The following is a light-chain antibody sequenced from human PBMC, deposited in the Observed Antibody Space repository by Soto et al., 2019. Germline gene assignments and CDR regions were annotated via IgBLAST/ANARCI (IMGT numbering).Light chain of an antibody. CDR2: GPY. Sequence: EIGWTRSPGTLSFSPGDRATLSSRARQSLSSSYLAGSQQNPGQAPRLLIFGPYRRATGIPDRFSGSGSGTGLTLTITGLEPEDFAVYYCQEYGSARTFGQGTKVEIK. V-gene: IGKV3-20*01. CDR3: QEYGSART. CDR1: QSLSSSY. J-gene: IGKJ1*01.